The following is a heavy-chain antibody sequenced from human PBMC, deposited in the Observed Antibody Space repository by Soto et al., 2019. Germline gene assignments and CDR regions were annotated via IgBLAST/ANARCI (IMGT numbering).Heavy chain of an antibody. V-gene: IGHV1-69*06. J-gene: IGHJ4*02. CDR2: IIPIFGTA. CDR3: ARGGGLWFGELFNLYY. D-gene: IGHD3-10*01. Sequence: QVQLVQSGAEVKKPGSSVKVSCKASGGTFSSYAISWVRQAPGQGLEWMGGIIPIFGTANYAQKFQGRVTITADKSTSPADKALSRLRAEGSAVYYGARGGGLWFGELFNLYYWGQGTLVTVSS. CDR1: GGTFSSYA.